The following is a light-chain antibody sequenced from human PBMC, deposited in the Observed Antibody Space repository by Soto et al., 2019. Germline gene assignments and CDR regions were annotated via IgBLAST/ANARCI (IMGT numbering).Light chain of an antibody. Sequence: IVLTQSPGTLSLSPGERATLSCRASQSVSSSYLAWYQQKPGQAPRLLIYGASSRATGIPDRFSGSGSGTDLTLTISRLEPGDFAVYYCQQYGSSPPITFGQGTRLEIK. CDR1: QSVSSSY. CDR3: QQYGSSPPIT. CDR2: GAS. V-gene: IGKV3-20*01. J-gene: IGKJ5*01.